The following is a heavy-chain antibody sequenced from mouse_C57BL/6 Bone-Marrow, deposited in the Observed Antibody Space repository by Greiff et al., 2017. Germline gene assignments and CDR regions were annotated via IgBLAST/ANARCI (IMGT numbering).Heavy chain of an antibody. Sequence: EVNVVESGGGLVKPGGSLKLSCAASGFTFSSYAMSWVRQTPDKRLEWVATISDGGSYTYYPDNVKGRFTISRDNAKNNLYLQMSHLKSEDTAMYYCARDPGPLYYSNWGFAYWGQGTLVTVSA. D-gene: IGHD2-5*01. CDR2: ISDGGSYT. J-gene: IGHJ3*01. V-gene: IGHV5-4*01. CDR3: ARDPGPLYYSNWGFAY. CDR1: GFTFSSYA.